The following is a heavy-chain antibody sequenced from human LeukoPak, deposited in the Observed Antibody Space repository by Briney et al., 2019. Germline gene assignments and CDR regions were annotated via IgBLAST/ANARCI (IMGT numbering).Heavy chain of an antibody. Sequence: SETLSLTCTVSGGSVSSADYYWSWIRHPPGKALEWIGYIYHTGSNNYKYSLKSRVTISLDTSKNRFSLRLTSMTAADTAIYYCARDNWNYGSSMDVWGQGTTVTVSS. CDR1: GGSVSSADYY. V-gene: IGHV4-61*08. J-gene: IGHJ6*02. D-gene: IGHD1-7*01. CDR2: IYHTGSN. CDR3: ARDNWNYGSSMDV.